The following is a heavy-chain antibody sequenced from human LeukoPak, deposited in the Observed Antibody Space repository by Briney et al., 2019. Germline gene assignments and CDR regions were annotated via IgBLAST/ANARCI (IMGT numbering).Heavy chain of an antibody. CDR3: AKALEVTAIFDY. Sequence: GGSLRLSCAASGFTFSSFWMHWVRQAPGKGLVWVSRLNSDGSSTSYADSVRGRFTISRDNAKNTLYLQMNSLRAEDTAVYYCAKALEVTAIFDYWGQGTLVTVSS. CDR2: LNSDGSST. CDR1: GFTFSSFW. D-gene: IGHD2-21*02. J-gene: IGHJ4*02. V-gene: IGHV3-74*01.